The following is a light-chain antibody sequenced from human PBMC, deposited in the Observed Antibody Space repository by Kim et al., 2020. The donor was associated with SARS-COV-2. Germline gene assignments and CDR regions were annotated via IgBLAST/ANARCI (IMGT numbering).Light chain of an antibody. Sequence: ALGQTVRITCQGDSLRKYYASWYQQKPGQAPLLVIYGKNNRPSGIPDRFSGSSSGDTASLTITGAQAEDEADYYCNSRGTSGDRWVFGGGTKVTVL. CDR1: SLRKYY. V-gene: IGLV3-19*01. J-gene: IGLJ3*02. CDR2: GKN. CDR3: NSRGTSGDRWV.